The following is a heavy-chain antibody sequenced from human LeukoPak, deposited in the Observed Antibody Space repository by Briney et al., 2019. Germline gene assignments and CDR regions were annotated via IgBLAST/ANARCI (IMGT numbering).Heavy chain of an antibody. V-gene: IGHV3-23*01. Sequence: GGSLRLSCAASGFPFSISAMNWVRQAPGKGLEWVSVISGNGGSTYYADSVKGRFTISRDNSKNTLYLQMNSLRAEDTAVYYCAKSGDTAMVTSFWGQGTLVTVSS. J-gene: IGHJ4*02. CDR3: AKSGDTAMVTSF. D-gene: IGHD5-18*01. CDR1: GFPFSISA. CDR2: ISGNGGST.